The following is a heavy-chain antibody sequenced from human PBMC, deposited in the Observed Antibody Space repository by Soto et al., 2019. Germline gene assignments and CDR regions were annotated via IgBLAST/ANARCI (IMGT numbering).Heavy chain of an antibody. V-gene: IGHV3-23*01. CDR2: ISGSGGST. Sequence: SGGSLRLACAASGFTFSSYAMSWVRQAPGKGLEWVSAISGSGGSTYYADSVKGRFTISRDNSKNTLYLQMNSLRAEDTAVYYCAKDITMIVAYDAFDIWGQGTMVTVSS. D-gene: IGHD3-22*01. J-gene: IGHJ3*02. CDR1: GFTFSSYA. CDR3: AKDITMIVAYDAFDI.